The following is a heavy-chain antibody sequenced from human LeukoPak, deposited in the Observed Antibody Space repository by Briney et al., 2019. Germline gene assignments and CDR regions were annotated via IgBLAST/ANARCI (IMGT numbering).Heavy chain of an antibody. CDR1: GYSFTSYW. V-gene: IGHV5-10-1*01. CDR3: ARQGRIAVATPLYGMDV. J-gene: IGHJ6*02. Sequence: GESLQISCQGSGYSFTSYWISWVRQMPGKGLEWMGRIDPSDSYTNYSPSFQGHVTISADKSISTAYLQWSSLKASDTAMYYCARQGRIAVATPLYGMDVWGQGTTVTVSS. D-gene: IGHD6-19*01. CDR2: IDPSDSYT.